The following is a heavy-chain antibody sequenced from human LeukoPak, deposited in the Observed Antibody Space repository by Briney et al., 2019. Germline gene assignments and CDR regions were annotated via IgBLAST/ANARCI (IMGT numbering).Heavy chain of an antibody. D-gene: IGHD6-6*01. Sequence: SVTVSCKASGGTFSSYAISWVRQAPGQGLEWMGGIIPIFGTANYAQKFQGRVTITADESTSTAYMELSSLRSEDTAVYYCARGVRIAASFDGMDVWGQGTTVTVSS. CDR2: IIPIFGTA. V-gene: IGHV1-69*13. J-gene: IGHJ6*02. CDR3: ARGVRIAASFDGMDV. CDR1: GGTFSSYA.